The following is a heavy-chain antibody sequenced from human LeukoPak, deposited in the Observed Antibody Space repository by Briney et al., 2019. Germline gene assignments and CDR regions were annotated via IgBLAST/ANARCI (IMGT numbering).Heavy chain of an antibody. CDR1: GYSISSGYY. D-gene: IGHD1-26*01. CDR2: IYHSGST. Sequence: SETLSLTCTVSGYSISSGYYWGWIRQPPGKGLEWIGSIYHSGSTYYNPSLKSRVTISVDTSKNQFSLKLSSVTAADTAVYYCASNSGSILLDYYYYMDVWGQGTLVTVSS. V-gene: IGHV4-38-2*02. CDR3: ASNSGSILLDYYYYMDV. J-gene: IGHJ6*03.